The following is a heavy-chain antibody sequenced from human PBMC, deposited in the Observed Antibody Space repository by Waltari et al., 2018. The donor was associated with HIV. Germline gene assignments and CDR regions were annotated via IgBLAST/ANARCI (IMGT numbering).Heavy chain of an antibody. D-gene: IGHD6-6*01. CDR1: GGSFSGYY. CDR2: INHSGST. Sequence: QVQLQQWGAGLLKPSETLSLTCAVYGGSFSGYYWSWIRQPPGKGLAWIGEINHSGSTNYNPSLKSRVTISVDPSKNQFSLKLSSVTAADTAVYYCARGSEQLVQAGSDYWGQGTLVTVSS. V-gene: IGHV4-34*01. J-gene: IGHJ4*02. CDR3: ARGSEQLVQAGSDY.